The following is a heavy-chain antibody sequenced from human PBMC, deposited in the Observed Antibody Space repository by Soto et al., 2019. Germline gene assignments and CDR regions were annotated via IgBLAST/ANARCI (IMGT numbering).Heavy chain of an antibody. CDR3: AKDFGGYSYGYGSGMDV. CDR1: GFALMSYG. Sequence: GSLKLSCAACGFALMSYGIRVFWNSPLKGLEWVAVISYDGSNKYYADAVKGRFTISRDNSKNTLYLQMNSLRAEDTAVYYCAKDFGGYSYGYGSGMDVWGQGTTVTVSS. J-gene: IGHJ6*02. D-gene: IGHD5-18*01. CDR2: ISYDGSNK. V-gene: IGHV3-30*18.